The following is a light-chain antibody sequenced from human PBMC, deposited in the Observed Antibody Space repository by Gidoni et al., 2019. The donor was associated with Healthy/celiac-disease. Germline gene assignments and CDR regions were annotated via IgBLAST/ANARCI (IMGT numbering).Light chain of an antibody. CDR3: QQYYSTPWT. CDR2: WAS. Sequence: DIVMTQSPDSLAVSLGERATINCQSSQSVLYSSNNNNYLAWYQQKPGQPPKLLIYWASTRESGVPDRFSGSGSGTDFTLTISSLQAEDVAVYYCQQYYSTPWTFXQXTKVEIK. J-gene: IGKJ1*01. CDR1: QSVLYSSNNNNY. V-gene: IGKV4-1*01.